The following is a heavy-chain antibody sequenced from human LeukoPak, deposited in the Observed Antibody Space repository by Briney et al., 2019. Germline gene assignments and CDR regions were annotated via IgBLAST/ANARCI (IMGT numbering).Heavy chain of an antibody. CDR2: IYYSGST. J-gene: IGHJ3*02. CDR3: ARGGRGPDAFDI. D-gene: IGHD3-10*01. Sequence: SETLSLTCTVSGGSISSYYRSWIRQPPGKGLEWIGYIYYSGSTNYNPSLKSRVTISVDTSKNQFSLKLSSVTAADTAVYYCARGGRGPDAFDIWGQGTMVTVSS. V-gene: IGHV4-59*01. CDR1: GGSISSYY.